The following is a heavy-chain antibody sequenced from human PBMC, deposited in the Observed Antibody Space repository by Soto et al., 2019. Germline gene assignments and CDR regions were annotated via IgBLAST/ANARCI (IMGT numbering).Heavy chain of an antibody. Sequence: SSATLSLTCAVSGYSISSGYYWGWIRQPPGKGLEWIGSIYHSGSTYYNPSLKSRVTISVDTSKNQFSLKLSSVTAADTAVYYCAISAPPDEPYYYYYYGMDVWGQGTTVTVSS. J-gene: IGHJ6*02. CDR1: GYSISSGYY. V-gene: IGHV4-38-2*01. CDR2: IYHSGST. CDR3: AISAPPDEPYYYYYYGMDV.